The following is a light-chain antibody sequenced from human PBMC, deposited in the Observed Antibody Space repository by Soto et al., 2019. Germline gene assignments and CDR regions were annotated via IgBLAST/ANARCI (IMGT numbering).Light chain of an antibody. J-gene: IGKJ2*01. Sequence: EIVFTQSPATLSLSPGERATLSCRASQSVSSYLAWYQQKPGQAPRLLIYDASNRATGIPAMFSGSGSGTDFTLTISSLEPEDFAVYYCQQHSNWPRTFGQGTKVEI. CDR3: QQHSNWPRT. CDR1: QSVSSY. V-gene: IGKV3-11*01. CDR2: DAS.